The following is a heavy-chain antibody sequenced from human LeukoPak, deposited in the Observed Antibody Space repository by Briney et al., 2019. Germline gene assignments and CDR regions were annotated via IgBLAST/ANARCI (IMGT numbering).Heavy chain of an antibody. CDR1: GGSISSGSYY. CDR3: ARDDSDEYSSSSGAFDI. J-gene: IGHJ3*02. V-gene: IGHV4-61*02. CDR2: IYTSGST. D-gene: IGHD6-6*01. Sequence: ASETLSLTCTVSGGSISSGSYYWSWIRQPAGKGLEWIGRIYTSGSTNYNPSLKSRVTISVDTSKNQFSLKLSSVTAADTAVYYCARDDSDEYSSSSGAFDIWGQGTMVTVSS.